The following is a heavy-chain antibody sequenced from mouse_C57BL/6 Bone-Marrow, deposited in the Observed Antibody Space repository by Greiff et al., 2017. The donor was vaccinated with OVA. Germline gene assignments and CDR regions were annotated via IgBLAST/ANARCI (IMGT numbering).Heavy chain of an antibody. Sequence: EVQVVESGGGLVQPGGSMKLSCVACGFTFSNYWMNWVRQSPEKGLEWVAQIRLKSDNYATHYAESVKGRFTISRDDSKSSVYLQMNNLRAEDTGIYYCTGGVGYYFDYWGQGTTLTVSS. CDR3: TGGVGYYFDY. J-gene: IGHJ2*01. V-gene: IGHV6-3*01. D-gene: IGHD2-2*01. CDR1: GFTFSNYW. CDR2: IRLKSDNYAT.